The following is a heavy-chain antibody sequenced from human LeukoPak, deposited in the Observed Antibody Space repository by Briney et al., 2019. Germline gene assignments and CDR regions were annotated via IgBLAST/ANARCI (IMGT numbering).Heavy chain of an antibody. J-gene: IGHJ4*02. V-gene: IGHV3-23*01. Sequence: GGSLRLSCAASGFTFSSYGMSWVRQAPGKGLEWASGISGSGGSTYYADSVKGRFTISRDNSKNTLYLQMNSLRAEDTAVYYCATLEMATIKLDYWGQGTLVTVSS. D-gene: IGHD5-24*01. CDR2: ISGSGGST. CDR3: ATLEMATIKLDY. CDR1: GFTFSSYG.